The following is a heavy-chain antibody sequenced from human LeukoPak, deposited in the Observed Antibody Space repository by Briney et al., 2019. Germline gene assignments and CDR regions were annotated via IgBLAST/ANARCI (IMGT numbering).Heavy chain of an antibody. D-gene: IGHD6-13*01. Sequence: ASAKVSCKASGYTFTGYRIHWVRQAPGQGLEWMGRINPYSGDTNFAQKFQGRVTMTRDTSITTAYMDLSSLTPDDTAVYFCARDQGSLTRSWYTGYWGQGTQVTVSS. CDR2: INPYSGDT. J-gene: IGHJ4*02. V-gene: IGHV1-2*06. CDR1: GYTFTGYR. CDR3: ARDQGSLTRSWYTGY.